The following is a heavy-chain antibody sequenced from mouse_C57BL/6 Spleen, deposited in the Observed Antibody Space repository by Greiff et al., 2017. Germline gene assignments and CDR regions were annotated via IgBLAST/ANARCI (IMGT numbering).Heavy chain of an antibody. CDR2: IYPGDGDT. Sequence: QVQLKQSGPELVKPGASVKISCKASGYAFSSSWMNWVKQRPGKGLEWIGRIYPGDGDTNYNGKFKGKATLTADKSSSTAYMQLSSLTSEDSAVYFCARGGDGYYGYFDVWGTGTTVTVSS. V-gene: IGHV1-82*01. CDR1: GYAFSSSW. D-gene: IGHD2-3*01. J-gene: IGHJ1*03. CDR3: ARGGDGYYGYFDV.